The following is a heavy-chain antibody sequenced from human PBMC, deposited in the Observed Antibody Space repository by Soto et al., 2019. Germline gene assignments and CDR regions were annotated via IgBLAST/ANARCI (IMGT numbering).Heavy chain of an antibody. CDR1: GFTFSTYN. Sequence: LRLSCAASGFTFSTYNMNWVRQAPGKGLEWVSSITSSSSYIFYADSVKGRFTISRDNAKNSLYLQMNSLRAEDTAVYYCARYSGTYRDYWGQGTLVTVSS. J-gene: IGHJ4*02. D-gene: IGHD1-26*01. CDR3: ARYSGTYRDY. V-gene: IGHV3-21*01. CDR2: ITSSSSYI.